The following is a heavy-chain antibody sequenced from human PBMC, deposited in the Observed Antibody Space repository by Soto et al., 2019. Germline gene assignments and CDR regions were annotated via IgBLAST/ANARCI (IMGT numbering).Heavy chain of an antibody. Sequence: EVQVLESGGGLVQPGGSLRLSCEGSGFTVSSHAMTWIRQAPGKGPEWVSTVTADGGTYYADSVKGRFAMSRHTSENTVYLQMNSLGAEVTAAYYCAPHVSCSGGSCQYDAFAIRGQGTMVTVSS. V-gene: IGHV3-23*01. CDR2: VTADGGT. CDR1: GFTVSSHA. J-gene: IGHJ3*02. D-gene: IGHD2-15*01. CDR3: APHVSCSGGSCQYDAFAI.